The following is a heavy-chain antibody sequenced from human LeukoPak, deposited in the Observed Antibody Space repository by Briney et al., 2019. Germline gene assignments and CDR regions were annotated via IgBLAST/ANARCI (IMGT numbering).Heavy chain of an antibody. CDR1: GYTFTDYY. CDR2: INPKRGVT. CDR3: ARGRDFDY. V-gene: IGHV1-2*02. Sequence: ASVKVSCKASGYTFTDYYIHWMRQAPGQGLEWMGWINPKRGVTTYAQKFQGRVTMTRDTSISTAYMKLTGLRSDDTAVYCCARGRDFDYWGQGTLVTVSS. J-gene: IGHJ4*02.